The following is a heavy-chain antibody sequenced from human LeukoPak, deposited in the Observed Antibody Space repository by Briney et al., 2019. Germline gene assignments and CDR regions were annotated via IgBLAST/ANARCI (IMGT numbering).Heavy chain of an antibody. J-gene: IGHJ5*02. CDR3: ARGGDILTGYYLFDP. D-gene: IGHD3-9*01. V-gene: IGHV4-59*01. CDR2: IYYSGST. Sequence: SETLSLTCTVSGGSISGYYWSWIRQPPGKGLEWIGYIYYSGSTNYNPSLKSRVTISVDTSKNQFSLKLSSVTAADTAVYYCARGGDILTGYYLFDPWGQGTLVTVSS. CDR1: GGSISGYY.